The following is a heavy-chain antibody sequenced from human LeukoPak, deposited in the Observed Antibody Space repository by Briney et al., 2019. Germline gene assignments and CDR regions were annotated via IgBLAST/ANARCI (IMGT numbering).Heavy chain of an antibody. CDR3: ARGGRWELPRPYAFDI. V-gene: IGHV1-18*01. Sequence: GASVKVSCKASGYTFTSYDINWVRQAPGQGLEWMGWISVYNGHTNYAQKLKGRVTMTKDTSTATAYMELRSLRSDDTAVYYCARGGRWELPRPYAFDIWGQGTMVTVSS. D-gene: IGHD1-26*01. CDR2: ISVYNGHT. CDR1: GYTFTSYD. J-gene: IGHJ3*02.